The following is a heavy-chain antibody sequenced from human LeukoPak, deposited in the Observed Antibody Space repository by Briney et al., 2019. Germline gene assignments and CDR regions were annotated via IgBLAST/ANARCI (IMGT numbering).Heavy chain of an antibody. D-gene: IGHD6-13*01. CDR3: ARDGSYSSSWYFDY. CDR2: IKPDGSEK. Sequence: GGSLRLSCAASGFTFSNYWMTWFRQTPGKGLEWVGNIKPDGSEKYYVDSVKGRFTISRDNAKNSLYLQMNSLRAEDTAVYYCARDGSYSSSWYFDYWGQGTLVTVSS. J-gene: IGHJ4*02. V-gene: IGHV3-7*01. CDR1: GFTFSNYW.